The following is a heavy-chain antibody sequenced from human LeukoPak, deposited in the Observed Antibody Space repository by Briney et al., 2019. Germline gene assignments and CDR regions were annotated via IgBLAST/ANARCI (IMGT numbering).Heavy chain of an antibody. J-gene: IGHJ6*02. CDR1: GFTFSSYA. CDR2: ISGSGGST. V-gene: IGHV3-23*01. D-gene: IGHD3-3*01. Sequence: GGSLRLSCAASGFTFSSYAMSWVGQTPGKGLEWVSAISGSGGSTYYADSVKGRFTISRDNSKNTLFLQMNSLRAEDTAPYYCAKSVAIYFYYGLDVWGQGTTVAVSS. CDR3: AKSVAIYFYYGLDV.